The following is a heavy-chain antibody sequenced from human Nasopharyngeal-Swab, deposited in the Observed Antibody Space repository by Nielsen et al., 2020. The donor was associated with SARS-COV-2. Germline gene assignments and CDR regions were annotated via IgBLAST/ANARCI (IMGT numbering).Heavy chain of an antibody. CDR1: GGSISSSNW. CDR2: IYHSGST. J-gene: IGHJ2*01. V-gene: IGHV4-4*02. D-gene: IGHD1-7*01. Sequence: SETLSFTCAVSGGSISSSNWWSWVRQPPGKGLEWIGEIYHSGSTNYNPSLKSRVTISVDKSKNQFSLKLSSVTAADTAVYYCARGRRDITGTTGGGWYFDLWGRGTLVTVSS. CDR3: ARGRRDITGTTGGGWYFDL.